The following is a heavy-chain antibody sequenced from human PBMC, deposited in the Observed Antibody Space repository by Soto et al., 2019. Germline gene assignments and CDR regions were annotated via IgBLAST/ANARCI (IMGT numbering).Heavy chain of an antibody. Sequence: SETLSLTCTVSGGSISSYYWSWIRQPPGKGLEWIGYIYYSGSTNYNPSLKSRVTISVDTSKNQFSLKLSSVTAADTAVYYCAKIQYSSSSNWFDPWGQGTLVTVSS. CDR2: IYYSGST. D-gene: IGHD6-6*01. CDR1: GGSISSYY. J-gene: IGHJ5*02. V-gene: IGHV4-59*01. CDR3: AKIQYSSSSNWFDP.